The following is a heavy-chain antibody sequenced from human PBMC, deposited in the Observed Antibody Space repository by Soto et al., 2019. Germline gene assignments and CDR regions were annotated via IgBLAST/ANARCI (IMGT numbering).Heavy chain of an antibody. CDR2: IKQDGTEQ. Sequence: EGQLVESGGDLVQHGGSLRLSCAAYGYTFGAFWMTWVRQAPGKGLEWVATIKQDGTEQYYEDSVKGRFTIPRDNAKKCLYQQMISLGVEDTDAYYCSKLSRQTWLRYSFDIWGQGTVVTGSA. V-gene: IGHV3-7*05. CDR1: GYTFGAFW. D-gene: IGHD5-18*01. CDR3: SKLSRQTWLRYSFDI. J-gene: IGHJ3*02.